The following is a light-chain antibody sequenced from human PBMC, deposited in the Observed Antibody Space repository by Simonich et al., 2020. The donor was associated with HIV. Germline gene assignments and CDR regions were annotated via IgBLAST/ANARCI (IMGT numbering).Light chain of an antibody. CDR2: GAS. CDR1: QSVNIN. CDR3: QQYNYWPT. Sequence: EIVMTQSPATLSVSPGERATLSCRASQSVNINLAWYQQKPGQAPRILIYGASTRATGIPARFSGSGSGTEFTLTISSLQSEDFAVYYCQQYNYWPTFGGGTKVEIK. J-gene: IGKJ4*01. V-gene: IGKV3-15*01.